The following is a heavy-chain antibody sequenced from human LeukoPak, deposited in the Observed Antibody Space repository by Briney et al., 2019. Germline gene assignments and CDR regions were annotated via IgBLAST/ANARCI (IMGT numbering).Heavy chain of an antibody. V-gene: IGHV4-59*08. J-gene: IGHJ4*02. CDR3: ARRARATAGGDYFDY. CDR2: IYYSGNT. Sequence: PSETLSLTCTVSGGSISSYYWTWVRQPPGMRLEWIGYIYYSGNTNYNPSLKSRVTISLDTSRTPFSLKLSSVTAADTAVYYCARRARATAGGDYFDYWGQGTLVTVSS. D-gene: IGHD6-13*01. CDR1: GGSISSYY.